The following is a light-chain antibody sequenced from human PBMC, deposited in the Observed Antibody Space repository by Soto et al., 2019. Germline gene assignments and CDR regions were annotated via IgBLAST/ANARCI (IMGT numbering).Light chain of an antibody. V-gene: IGLV3-21*02. J-gene: IGLJ7*01. Sequence: SYELTQPPSVSVAPGQTATITCGGDNIGSASVHWYQQEPGQAPVLVVYDDSDRPSGIPERFSGSNSGDTATLTISRVEAGDEADYYCQVWDTSSGHHVVFGGDTQLTVL. CDR2: DDS. CDR3: QVWDTSSGHHVV. CDR1: NIGSAS.